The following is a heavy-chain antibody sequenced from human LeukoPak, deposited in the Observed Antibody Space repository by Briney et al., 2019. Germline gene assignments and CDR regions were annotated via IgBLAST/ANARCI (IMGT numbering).Heavy chain of an antibody. Sequence: GGSLRLSCATTGFTFSAYTMNWVRQAPGKGLEWVSSIAASGSTYYLDSVKGRFTISRDNARTSLHLQMSSLRAEDTAVYYCARSLGGWYYGAGYSPGEWGQGTLVTVSS. CDR3: ARSLGGWYYGAGYSPGE. CDR2: IAASGST. CDR1: GFTFSAYT. J-gene: IGHJ4*02. D-gene: IGHD3-10*01. V-gene: IGHV3-69-1*01.